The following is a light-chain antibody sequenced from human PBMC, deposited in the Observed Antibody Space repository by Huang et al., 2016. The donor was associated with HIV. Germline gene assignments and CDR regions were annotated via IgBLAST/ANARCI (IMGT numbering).Light chain of an antibody. J-gene: IGKJ4*01. Sequence: DIVLTQSPATLSLSPGERATLSCRASQSVSGYLAWYQQKPGQAPRLLIYDVSKRATGSPARFRGSGSGTDYTLTISSVEPEDVAVYYCQQRSNWPALTFGGGTKVEIK. V-gene: IGKV3-11*01. CDR2: DVS. CDR3: QQRSNWPALT. CDR1: QSVSGY.